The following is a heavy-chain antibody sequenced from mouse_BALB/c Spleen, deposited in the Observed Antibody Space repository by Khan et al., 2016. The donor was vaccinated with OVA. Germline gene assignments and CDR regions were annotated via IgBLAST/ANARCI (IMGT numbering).Heavy chain of an antibody. D-gene: IGHD2-14*01. CDR1: GFSLSRYN. Sequence: VELVESGPGLVAPSQSLSIICTVSGFSLSRYNIHWVRQPPGKGLEWLGMIWGGGGTDYNSTLKSRLSITKDNSKSQVFLKMNSLQTDDTAIYYCARAYYRYDSYYAMDYWGHGTSVTVSS. J-gene: IGHJ4*01. CDR2: IWGGGGT. V-gene: IGHV2-6-4*01. CDR3: ARAYYRYDSYYAMDY.